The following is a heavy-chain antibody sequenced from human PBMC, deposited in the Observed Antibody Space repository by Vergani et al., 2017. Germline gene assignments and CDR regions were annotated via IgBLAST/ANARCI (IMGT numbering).Heavy chain of an antibody. CDR2: IYYSGST. CDR1: GGSISSYY. V-gene: IGHV4-59*01. CDR3: ARALSYAFDI. D-gene: IGHD3-16*02. Sequence: QVQLQESGPGLVKPSETLSLTCTVSGGSISSYYWSWIRQPPGKGLEWIGYIYYSGSTNYNPSLKSRVTISVDTSKNQFSLKLSSVTAADTAVYYCARALSYAFDIWGQGTRVTVSS. J-gene: IGHJ3*02.